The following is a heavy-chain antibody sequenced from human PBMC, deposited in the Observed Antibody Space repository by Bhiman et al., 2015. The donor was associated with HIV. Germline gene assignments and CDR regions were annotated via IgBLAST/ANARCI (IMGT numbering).Heavy chain of an antibody. V-gene: IGHV3-30*18. D-gene: IGHD3-3*01. CDR2: ISYDGNNK. CDR3: AKDLGXSEIEEWTSDYYDFGRDYPGQDPRGVFGTFDI. J-gene: IGHJ3*02. CDR1: GFTFTSFG. Sequence: QVQLVESGGGVVQPGRSLRLSCAASGFTFTSFGMHWVRQAPGKGLEWVAVISYDGNNKYYADSVKGRFTISRENSKNTLYLQMNSLRAEDTAVYHCAKDLGXSEIEEWTSDYYDFGRDYPGQDPRGVFGTFDIWGHGTSGHRLF.